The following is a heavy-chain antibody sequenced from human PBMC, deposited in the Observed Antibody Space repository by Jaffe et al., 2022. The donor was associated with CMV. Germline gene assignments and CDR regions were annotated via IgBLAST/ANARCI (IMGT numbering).Heavy chain of an antibody. CDR3: AREGFGFGGNSYDAFDI. D-gene: IGHD2-15*01. V-gene: IGHV3-64*01. J-gene: IGHJ3*02. Sequence: EVQLVESGGGLVQPGGSLRLSCAASGFTFSSYAMHWVRQAPGKGLEYVSAISSNGGSTYYANSVKGRFTISRDNSKNTLYLQMGSLRAEDMAVYYCAREGFGFGGNSYDAFDIWGQGTMVTVSS. CDR2: ISSNGGST. CDR1: GFTFSSYA.